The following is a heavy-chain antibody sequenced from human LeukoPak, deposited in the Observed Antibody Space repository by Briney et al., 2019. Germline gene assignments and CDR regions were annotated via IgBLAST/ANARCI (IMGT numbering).Heavy chain of an antibody. J-gene: IGHJ4*02. V-gene: IGHV3-33*01. D-gene: IGHD3-22*01. Sequence: GGSLRLSCAASGFTFSSYGMHWVRQAPGKGLEWVAVIWYDGSNKYYADSVKGRFTISRDNSKNTLYLQMNSLRAEDTAVYYCARVSSGSSLDYWGQGTLVTVSS. CDR3: ARVSSGSSLDY. CDR1: GFTFSSYG. CDR2: IWYDGSNK.